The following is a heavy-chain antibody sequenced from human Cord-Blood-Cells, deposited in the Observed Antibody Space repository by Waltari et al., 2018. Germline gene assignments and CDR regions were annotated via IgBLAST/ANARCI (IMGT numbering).Heavy chain of an antibody. V-gene: IGHV3-73*02. J-gene: IGHJ4*02. CDR3: TSRVGATYY. D-gene: IGHD1-26*01. CDR2: MRSKANSYAT. Sequence: EVQLVESGGGLVQPGGSLKLSCAASGFTFSGSAMHWVRQASGKGLVGVGRMRSKANSYATAYAASVKGRFTISRDDSKNTAYLQMNSLKTEDTAVYYCTSRVGATYYWGQGTLVTVSS. CDR1: GFTFSGSA.